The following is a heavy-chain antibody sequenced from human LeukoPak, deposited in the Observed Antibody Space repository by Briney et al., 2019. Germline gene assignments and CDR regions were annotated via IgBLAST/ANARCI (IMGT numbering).Heavy chain of an antibody. V-gene: IGHV3-9*03. CDR2: ISWNSGSI. CDR3: AKDIRGDYVVGYFDY. Sequence: GRSLRLSCAASGFTFDDYAMHWVRQAPGKGREWVSGISWNSGSIVYADSVKGRFTISRDNAKNSLYLQMNSLRAEDMALYYCAKDIRGDYVVGYFDYWGQGTLVTVSS. D-gene: IGHD4-17*01. CDR1: GFTFDDYA. J-gene: IGHJ4*02.